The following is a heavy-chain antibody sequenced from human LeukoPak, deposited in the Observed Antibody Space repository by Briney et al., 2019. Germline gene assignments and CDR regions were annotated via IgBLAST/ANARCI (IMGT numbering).Heavy chain of an antibody. J-gene: IGHJ4*02. Sequence: GTLSLTCAVSGGSISSSNWWSWVRQPPGKGLEWVSAISGSGGSTYYADSVKGRFTISRDNSKNTLYLQMNSLRAEDTAVYYCCTSPSFGSGWYQFNYWGQGALVIVSS. CDR1: GGSISSSN. CDR3: CTSPSFGSGWYQFNY. V-gene: IGHV3-23*01. CDR2: ISGSGGST. D-gene: IGHD6-13*01.